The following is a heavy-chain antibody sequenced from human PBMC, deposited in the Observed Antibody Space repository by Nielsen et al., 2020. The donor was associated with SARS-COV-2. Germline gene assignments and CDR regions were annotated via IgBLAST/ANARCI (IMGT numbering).Heavy chain of an antibody. CDR1: GYTFTSYD. CDR3: ATRTVPYYYDSSGYPPYDAFDI. CDR2: MNPNSGNT. D-gene: IGHD3-22*01. V-gene: IGHV1-8*01. Sequence: ASVKVSCKASGYTFTSYDINWVRQATGQGLEWMGWMNPNSGNTGYAQKFQGRVTITADESTSTAYMELSSLRSEDTAVYYCATRTVPYYYDSSGYPPYDAFDIWGQGTMVTVSS. J-gene: IGHJ3*02.